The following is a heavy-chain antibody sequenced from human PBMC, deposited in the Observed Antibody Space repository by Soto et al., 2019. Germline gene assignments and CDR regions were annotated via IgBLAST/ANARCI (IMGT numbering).Heavy chain of an antibody. J-gene: IGHJ4*02. V-gene: IGHV1-18*01. CDR3: ARVRFGDPFDF. D-gene: IGHD2-21*02. Sequence: QVQLVQSGAEVKRPGTSVKVSCKVSGYTFTNYGINWVRQAPGQGLEWVGWFNPANRNTNYAQKIQDRVSMTTDTSTNTAYMELRGLRSDDTAVYYCARVRFGDPFDFWGQVTLVTVSS. CDR1: GYTFTNYG. CDR2: FNPANRNT.